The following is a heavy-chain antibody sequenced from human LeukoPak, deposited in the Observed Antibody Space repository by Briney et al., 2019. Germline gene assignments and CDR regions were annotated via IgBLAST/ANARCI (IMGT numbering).Heavy chain of an antibody. CDR3: AREGPRGGGNWAHDAFDM. J-gene: IGHJ3*02. CDR2: TYYTGST. CDR1: GGSISSYY. Sequence: SETLSLTCTVSGGSISSYYWSWIRQPPGKGLEWIGYTYYTGSTYYNPSLKSRVTISVDTSKNQLSLKLSSVTAADTAFYYCAREGPRGGGNWAHDAFDMWGQGTMVTVSS. D-gene: IGHD1-1*01. V-gene: IGHV4-59*01.